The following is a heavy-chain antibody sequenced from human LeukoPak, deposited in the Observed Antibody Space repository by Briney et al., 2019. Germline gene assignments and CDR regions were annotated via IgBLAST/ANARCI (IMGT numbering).Heavy chain of an antibody. CDR1: GFTFSNYA. Sequence: GGSLRLSCASSGFTFSNYAMSWVRQAPGKGLEWVSTIRGSGTRTHYADSVEGRFTISRDNSKNTVYLQMNSLRAEDTAIYYCAKLTSASGAYGVDVWGQGTTVTVSS. D-gene: IGHD3-10*01. J-gene: IGHJ6*02. V-gene: IGHV3-23*01. CDR3: AKLTSASGAYGVDV. CDR2: IRGSGTRT.